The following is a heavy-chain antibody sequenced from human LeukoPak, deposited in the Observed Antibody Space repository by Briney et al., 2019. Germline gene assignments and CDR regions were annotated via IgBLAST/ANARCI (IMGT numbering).Heavy chain of an antibody. Sequence: SETLSLTCAVYGGSFSGYYWSWIRQPPGKGLEWIGSIYHSGSTYYNPSLKSRVTISVDASKNQFSLKLSSVTAADTAVYYCARDLRSHGGTTWGQGTLVTVSS. D-gene: IGHD3/OR15-3a*01. CDR2: IYHSGST. CDR3: ARDLRSHGGTT. J-gene: IGHJ5*02. CDR1: GGSFSGYY. V-gene: IGHV4-34*01.